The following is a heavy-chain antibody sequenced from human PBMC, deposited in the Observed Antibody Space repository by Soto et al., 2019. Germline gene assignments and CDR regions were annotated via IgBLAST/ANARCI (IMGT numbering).Heavy chain of an antibody. Sequence: ASETLSLTCTVSGGSISSYYWSWIRQPPGKGLEWIGYIYYSGSTNYNPSLKSRVTISVDTSKNQFSLKLSSVTAADTAVYYCARQDYGDPRVFGYWGQGTLVTVSS. J-gene: IGHJ4*02. D-gene: IGHD4-17*01. V-gene: IGHV4-59*08. CDR2: IYYSGST. CDR3: ARQDYGDPRVFGY. CDR1: GGSISSYY.